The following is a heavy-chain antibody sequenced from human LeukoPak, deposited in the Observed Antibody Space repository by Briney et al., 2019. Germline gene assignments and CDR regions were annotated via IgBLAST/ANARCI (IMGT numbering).Heavy chain of an antibody. Sequence: SETLSLTCTVSGGSISRYYWIWIRQPPGKGLEWIGYIYYSGSTNYNPSLKSRVTISVDTSKNQFSLRLSSVTAADTALYYCARGHGGSYYVFDFWGQGTLVTVSS. CDR3: ARGHGGSYYVFDF. CDR2: IYYSGST. CDR1: GGSISRYY. D-gene: IGHD1-26*01. V-gene: IGHV4-59*01. J-gene: IGHJ4*02.